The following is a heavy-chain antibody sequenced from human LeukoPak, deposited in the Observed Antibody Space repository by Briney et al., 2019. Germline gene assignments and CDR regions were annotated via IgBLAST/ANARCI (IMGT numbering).Heavy chain of an antibody. CDR1: GYTFTGYY. V-gene: IGHV1-2*02. CDR2: INPNSGGT. J-gene: IGHJ4*02. CDR3: ARDRGPMIGEYPDY. Sequence: GASVKVSCKASGYTFTGYYMHWVRQAPGQGLEWMGWINPNSGGTNYAQKFQGRVTMTRDTSISTAYMELSRLRSDDTAVYYCARDRGPMIGEYPDYWGQGTLVTVSS. D-gene: IGHD3-10*02.